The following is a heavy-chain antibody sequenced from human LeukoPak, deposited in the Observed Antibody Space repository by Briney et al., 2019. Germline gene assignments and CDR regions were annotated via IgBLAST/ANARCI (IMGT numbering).Heavy chain of an antibody. Sequence: AGGSLRLSCAASGFIFSDYWMSWVRQAPGKGLEWVANIKQDGSEKYYVDSVKGRFTISRDNAKNSLYLQMNSLRAEDTAVYYCARKYSPVDYWGQGTLVTVSS. V-gene: IGHV3-7*01. CDR3: ARKYSPVDY. D-gene: IGHD5-18*01. J-gene: IGHJ4*02. CDR2: IKQDGSEK. CDR1: GFIFSDYW.